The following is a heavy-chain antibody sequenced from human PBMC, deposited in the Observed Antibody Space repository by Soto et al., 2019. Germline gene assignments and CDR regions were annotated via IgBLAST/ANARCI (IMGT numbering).Heavy chain of an antibody. V-gene: IGHV4-59*01. CDR2: IYYSGRT. Sequence: SETLSLTCAVYGGSFSSYYWSWIRQPPGKGLEWIGYIYYSGRTNYNPSLKSRVTISVDTSKNQFSLKLSSVTAADTAVYYCARGYCSSTSCYIWDNWFDPWGQGTLVTVSS. D-gene: IGHD2-2*02. CDR1: GGSFSSYY. CDR3: ARGYCSSTSCYIWDNWFDP. J-gene: IGHJ5*02.